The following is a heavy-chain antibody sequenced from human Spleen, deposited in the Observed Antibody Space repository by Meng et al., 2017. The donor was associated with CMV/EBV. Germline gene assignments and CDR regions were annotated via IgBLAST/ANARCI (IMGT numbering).Heavy chain of an antibody. V-gene: IGHV3-23*01. J-gene: IGHJ4*02. Sequence: ASGLTFSSYAMSWVRQAPGKGLEWVSAISGSGGSTYTADSVKGRCTISRDNSKNTLYLQMNNLRVEASAVYYCAKHLDGSGYYGVDYWGPGTLVTVSS. CDR1: GLTFSSYA. D-gene: IGHD3-22*01. CDR2: ISGSGGST. CDR3: AKHLDGSGYYGVDY.